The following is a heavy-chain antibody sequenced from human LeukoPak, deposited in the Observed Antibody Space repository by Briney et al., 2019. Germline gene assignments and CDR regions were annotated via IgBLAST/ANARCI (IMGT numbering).Heavy chain of an antibody. CDR2: IYYSGST. CDR1: GVSISSYY. D-gene: IGHD6-13*01. CDR3: ASYSSLYFDY. Sequence: PSETLSLTCTVSGVSISSYYWSWIRQPPGKGLEWIGYIYYSGSTNYNPSLKSRVTISVDTSKNQFSLKLSSVTAADTAVYYCASYSSLYFDYWGQGTLVTVSS. J-gene: IGHJ4*02. V-gene: IGHV4-59*01.